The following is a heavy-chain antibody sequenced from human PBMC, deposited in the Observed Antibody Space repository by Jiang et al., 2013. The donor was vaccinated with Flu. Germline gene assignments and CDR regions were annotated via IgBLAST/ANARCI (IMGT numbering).Heavy chain of an antibody. CDR1: GFSVRTSGVG. V-gene: IGHV2-5*01. J-gene: IGHJ4*02. CDR2: IYWNDDK. D-gene: IGHD3-10*01. Sequence: KPTQTLTLTCILSGFSVRTSGVGVGWIRQPPGKALEWLALIYWNDDKRYSTSLKTRLTISKDTSKNQVVLTMTNMDPVDTATYYCARESGSPPIFDYWGQGTLVTVSS. CDR3: ARESGSPPIFDY.